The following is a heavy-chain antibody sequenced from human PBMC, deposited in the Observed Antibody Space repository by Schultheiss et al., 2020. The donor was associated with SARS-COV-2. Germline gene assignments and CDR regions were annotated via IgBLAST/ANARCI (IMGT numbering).Heavy chain of an antibody. CDR3: ARDDYGTIFGVVTHNWFDP. J-gene: IGHJ5*02. CDR2: IKSKTDGGTT. V-gene: IGHV3-15*01. CDR1: GFTFSNAW. Sequence: GGSLRLSCAASGFTFSNAWMSWVRQAPGKGLEWVGRIKSKTDGGTTDYAAPVKGRFTISRDDSKNTLYLQMNSLRAEDTAVYYCARDDYGTIFGVVTHNWFDPWGQGTLVTVTS. D-gene: IGHD3-3*01.